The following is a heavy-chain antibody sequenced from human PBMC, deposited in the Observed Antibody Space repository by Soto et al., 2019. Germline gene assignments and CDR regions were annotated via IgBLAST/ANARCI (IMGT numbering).Heavy chain of an antibody. J-gene: IGHJ4*02. Sequence: QVQLQQWGAGLLKPSETLSLTCAVYGGSLSGYYWTWIRRPPGKGVEWIGEIHHSGSINYNSSLTSRVTISADTSKNQSFLKLSSVTAADTAVYYGLKGCDAYRAGNYWGQGTLVTVSS. CDR2: IHHSGSI. D-gene: IGHD2-2*01. CDR3: LKGCDAYRAGNY. CDR1: GGSLSGYY. V-gene: IGHV4-34*01.